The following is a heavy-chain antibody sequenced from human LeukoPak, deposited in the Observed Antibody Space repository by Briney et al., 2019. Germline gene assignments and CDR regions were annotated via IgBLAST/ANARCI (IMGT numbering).Heavy chain of an antibody. V-gene: IGHV3-53*05. CDR1: GFTVSSNY. CDR2: IYSGGST. CDR3: AKDQKDYGSGASARH. Sequence: GGSLRLSCAASGFTVSSNYMSWVRQAPGKGLEWVSVIYSGGSTYYADSVKGRFTISRDNAKNSLYLQMNSLRAEDTALYYCAKDQKDYGSGASARHWGQGTLVTVSS. J-gene: IGHJ4*02. D-gene: IGHD3-10*01.